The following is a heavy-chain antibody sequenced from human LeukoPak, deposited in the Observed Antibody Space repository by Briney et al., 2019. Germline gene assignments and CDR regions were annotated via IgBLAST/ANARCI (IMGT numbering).Heavy chain of an antibody. CDR1: GGPFSGYS. V-gene: IGHV4-34*01. CDR2: INHSGST. Sequence: SETLSLTCAVYGGPFSGYSWTWIRQPPGKGLEWIGEINHSGSTNYNPPFKSRVAISVDTSKNQFSLKLSSVTAADTAVYYCASWFGGLTQFLPDYWGQGTLVTVSS. D-gene: IGHD3-10*01. CDR3: ASWFGGLTQFLPDY. J-gene: IGHJ4*02.